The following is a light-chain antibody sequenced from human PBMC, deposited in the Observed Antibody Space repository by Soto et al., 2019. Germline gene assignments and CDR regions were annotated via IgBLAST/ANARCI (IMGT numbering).Light chain of an antibody. V-gene: IGKV1-8*01. J-gene: IGKJ1*01. Sequence: AIRMTQSPSSFSASTGDRVTITCRASQGIGNSVAWYQQRPGKAPRLLIFSASTLQSGVPSRFSGSGSGTDFTLTIGCLQSEDYATYFCQQYNSYPWTFGQGTRVDI. CDR2: SAS. CDR1: QGIGNS. CDR3: QQYNSYPWT.